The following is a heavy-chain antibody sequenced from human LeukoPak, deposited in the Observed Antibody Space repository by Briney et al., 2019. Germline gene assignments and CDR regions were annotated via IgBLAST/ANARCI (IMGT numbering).Heavy chain of an antibody. CDR1: GYTFTSYA. Sequence: ASVKVSCKASGYTFTSYAMHWVRQAPGQRLEWMGWINAGNGNTKYSQKFQGRVTITRDTSASTAYMELSSLRSEDTAVYYCARGDDYLRAFDIWGQGTMVTVSS. V-gene: IGHV1-3*01. CDR3: ARGDDYLRAFDI. CDR2: INAGNGNT. D-gene: IGHD2/OR15-2a*01. J-gene: IGHJ3*02.